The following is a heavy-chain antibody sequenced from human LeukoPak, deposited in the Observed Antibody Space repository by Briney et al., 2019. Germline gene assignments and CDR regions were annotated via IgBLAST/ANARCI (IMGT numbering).Heavy chain of an antibody. CDR1: GFTFSSYE. V-gene: IGHV3-48*03. D-gene: IGHD3-10*02. Sequence: GGSLRLSCAPSGFTFSSYEMNWVRQAPGKGLEWVSYISSSGSTIYYADSVKGRFTISRDNAKNSLYLQMNSLRAEDTAVYYCAELGITMIGGVWGKGTTVTISS. CDR2: ISSSGSTI. J-gene: IGHJ6*04. CDR3: AELGITMIGGV.